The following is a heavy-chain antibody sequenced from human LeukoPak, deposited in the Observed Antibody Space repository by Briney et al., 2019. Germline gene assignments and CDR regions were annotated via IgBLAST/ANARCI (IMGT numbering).Heavy chain of an antibody. CDR3: ARWEDIDYCSGGSCFSGFDP. Sequence: ASVKVSCKASGYTFTSYAMNWVRQAPGQGLEWMGWINTNTGNPMYAQGFTGRFVFSLDTSVSTAYLQISSLKAEDTAVYYCARWEDIDYCSGGSCFSGFDPWGQGTLVTVSS. D-gene: IGHD2-15*01. V-gene: IGHV7-4-1*02. CDR2: INTNTGNP. CDR1: GYTFTSYA. J-gene: IGHJ5*02.